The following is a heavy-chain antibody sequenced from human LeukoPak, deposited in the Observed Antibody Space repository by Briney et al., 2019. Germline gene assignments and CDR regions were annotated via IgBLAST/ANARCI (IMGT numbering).Heavy chain of an antibody. V-gene: IGHV4-39*01. CDR3: ASGVYYYDSSGYYYLVSPFDY. J-gene: IGHJ4*02. Sequence: PSETLSLTCTVSGGSISSSSYYWGWIRQPPGKGLEWIGSIYYSGSTYYNPSLKSRVTISVDTSKNQLSLKLSSVTAADTAVYYCASGVYYYDSSGYYYLVSPFDYWGQGTLVTVSS. D-gene: IGHD3-22*01. CDR1: GGSISSSSYY. CDR2: IYYSGST.